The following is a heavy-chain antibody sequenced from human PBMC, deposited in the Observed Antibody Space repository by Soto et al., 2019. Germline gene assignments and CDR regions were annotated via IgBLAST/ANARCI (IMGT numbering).Heavy chain of an antibody. Sequence: SMRLSCAASGFTFSSYGMHWVRQAPGKGLEWVAVISYDGSNKYYADYVKGRFTISRDNSKNTLYLQMSSLRAEDTGVYYCAKDQHYWNDNDYYRLDVWGQGTPVTVSS. CDR1: GFTFSSYG. CDR2: ISYDGSNK. V-gene: IGHV3-30*18. J-gene: IGHJ6*02. CDR3: AKDQHYWNDNDYYRLDV. D-gene: IGHD3-3*02.